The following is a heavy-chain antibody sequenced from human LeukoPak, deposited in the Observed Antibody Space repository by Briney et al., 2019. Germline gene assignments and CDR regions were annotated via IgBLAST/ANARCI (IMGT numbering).Heavy chain of an antibody. CDR1: GYTFTGYY. CDR2: INPNSGGT. J-gene: IGHJ4*02. D-gene: IGHD3-22*01. Sequence: GASVKVSCMAAGYTFTGYYMQWVRQAPGQGLEWMGWINPNSGGTNYAQKFQGRVTMTRDTSISTAYMELSRLRSDDTAVYYCASPLGSGYYGPGGWGQGTLVTVSS. CDR3: ASPLGSGYYGPGG. V-gene: IGHV1-2*02.